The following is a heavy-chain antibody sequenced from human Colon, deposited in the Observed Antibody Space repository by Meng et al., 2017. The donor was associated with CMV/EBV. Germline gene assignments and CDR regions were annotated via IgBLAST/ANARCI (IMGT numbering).Heavy chain of an antibody. CDR3: ARSYDFWSGSVGTNWFDP. D-gene: IGHD3-3*01. J-gene: IGHJ5*02. CDR2: IYYSGST. Sequence: GSLRLSCTVPGGPISSYYWSWIRQPPGKGLEWIGYIYYSGSTNYNPSLKSRVTISVDTSKNQFSLKLNSVTAADTAVYYCARSYDFWSGSVGTNWFDPWGQGTLVTVSS. V-gene: IGHV4-59*01. CDR1: GGPISSYY.